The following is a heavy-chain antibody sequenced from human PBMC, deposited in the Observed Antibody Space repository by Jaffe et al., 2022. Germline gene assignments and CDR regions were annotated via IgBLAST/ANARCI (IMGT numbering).Heavy chain of an antibody. Sequence: QVQLQESGPGLVKPSETLSLTCTVSGGSISSYYWSWIRQPPGKGLEWIGYIYYSGSTNYNPSLKSRVTISVDTSKNQFSLKLSSVTAADTAVYYCARDVGAVAGTNPSTFDYWGQGTLVTVSS. D-gene: IGHD6-19*01. J-gene: IGHJ4*02. CDR1: GGSISSYY. CDR3: ARDVGAVAGTNPSTFDY. V-gene: IGHV4-59*01. CDR2: IYYSGST.